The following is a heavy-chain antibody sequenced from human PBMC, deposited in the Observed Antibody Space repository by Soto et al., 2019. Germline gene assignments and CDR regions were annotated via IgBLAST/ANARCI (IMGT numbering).Heavy chain of an antibody. J-gene: IGHJ4*02. V-gene: IGHV3-66*01. CDR3: APHDFGDSGGYGLMDY. CDR2: IYSGGYT. D-gene: IGHD4-17*01. Sequence: EVQLVESGGGLVQPGGSLRLSCAASGFSVSSNFMSWVRQAPGKGLEWVSVIYSGGYTNYADSVKGRFTVSRDYSRNTVYLQMNGLRAEDTAVYYCAPHDFGDSGGYGLMDYWGQGTLVTVSS. CDR1: GFSVSSNF.